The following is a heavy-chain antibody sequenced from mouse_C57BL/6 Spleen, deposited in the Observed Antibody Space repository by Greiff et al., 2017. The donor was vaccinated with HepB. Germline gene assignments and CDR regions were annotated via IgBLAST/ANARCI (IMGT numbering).Heavy chain of an antibody. CDR2: ISDGGSYT. CDR1: GFTFRSYA. V-gene: IGHV5-4*01. J-gene: IGHJ3*01. Sequence: EVKLVESGGGLVKPVGSLKLSCAASGFTFRSYAMSWVRQTPEKRLEWVATISDGGSYTYYPDNVKGRFTISRDNAKNNLYLQMSHLKSEDTAMYYCARDLHWFAYWGQGTLVTVSA. CDR3: ARDLHWFAY.